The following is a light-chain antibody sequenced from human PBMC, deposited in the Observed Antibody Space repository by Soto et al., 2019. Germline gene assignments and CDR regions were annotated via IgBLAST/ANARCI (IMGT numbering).Light chain of an antibody. CDR3: SSYTSASALAI. Sequence: QSVLTQPASVSGSPGQTLTISCAGTKFDIGRYNYVSWYRQHPGEAPKLIIFEVNNRPSGISNRFSGSKSGNTASLTISGLQVEDEAHYFCSSYTSASALAIFGGGTQLTVL. V-gene: IGLV2-14*01. CDR2: EVN. J-gene: IGLJ2*01. CDR1: KFDIGRYNY.